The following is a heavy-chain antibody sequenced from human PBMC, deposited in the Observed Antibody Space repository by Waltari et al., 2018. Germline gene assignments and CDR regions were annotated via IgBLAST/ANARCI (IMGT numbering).Heavy chain of an antibody. D-gene: IGHD3-16*02. CDR1: GFTFSSYA. CDR2: ISGSGGST. CDR3: AKDADYDYVWGSYHYPAFDY. J-gene: IGHJ4*02. V-gene: IGHV3-23*01. Sequence: EVQLLESGGGLVQPGGSLRLSCAASGFTFSSYAMSWVRQAPGKGLEWVSAISGSGGSTYYADSVKGRFTISRDNSKNTLYLQMNSLRAEDTAVYYCAKDADYDYVWGSYHYPAFDYWGQGTLVTVSS.